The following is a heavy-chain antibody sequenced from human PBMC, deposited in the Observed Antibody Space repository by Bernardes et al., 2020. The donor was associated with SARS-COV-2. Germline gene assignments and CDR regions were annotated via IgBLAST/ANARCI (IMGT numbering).Heavy chain of an antibody. CDR3: AKDRGTVTMNYYYGMDV. D-gene: IGHD4-4*01. Sequence: GWSLSLSCAASAFTFTNYAMSWVRQAPGKGLEWVSLISGSGINTYYADSVKGRFTISRDNSKNTLYLQMNSLSAEDTAVYYCAKDRGTVTMNYYYGMDVWG. CDR1: AFTFTNYA. J-gene: IGHJ6*01. V-gene: IGHV3-23*01. CDR2: ISGSGINT.